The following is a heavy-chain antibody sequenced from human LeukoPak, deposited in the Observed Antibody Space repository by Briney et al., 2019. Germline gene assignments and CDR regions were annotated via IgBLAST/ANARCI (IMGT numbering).Heavy chain of an antibody. J-gene: IGHJ4*02. D-gene: IGHD3-10*01. CDR1: GFTFSSYW. V-gene: IGHV3-7*01. Sequence: GGSLTLSCAASGFTFSSYWMSWVRQAPGKGLEWVANIKQDGSEKYYVGSVKGRFTISRGNAENSLFLQMNSLRAEDTAVYYCARAQDYGSGSYWGQGTLVTVSS. CDR2: IKQDGSEK. CDR3: ARAQDYGSGSY.